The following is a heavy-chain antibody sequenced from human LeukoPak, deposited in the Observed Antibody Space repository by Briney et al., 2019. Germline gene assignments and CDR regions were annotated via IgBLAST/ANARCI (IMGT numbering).Heavy chain of an antibody. Sequence: ASVTVSCKASGYTFTSYDINWVRQATGQGLEWMGWMNPNSGNTGYAQKFQGRVTMTRNTSISTAYMELSSLRSEDTAVYYCARAVVITWGNFDYWGQGTLVTVSS. CDR1: GYTFTSYD. CDR2: MNPNSGNT. D-gene: IGHD3-22*01. CDR3: ARAVVITWGNFDY. V-gene: IGHV1-8*01. J-gene: IGHJ4*02.